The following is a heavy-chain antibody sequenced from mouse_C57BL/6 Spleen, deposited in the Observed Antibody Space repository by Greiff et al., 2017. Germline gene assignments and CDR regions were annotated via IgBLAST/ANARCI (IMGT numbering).Heavy chain of an antibody. D-gene: IGHD3-3*01. Sequence: EVKLVESGPELVKPGASVKMSCKASGYTFTDYNMHWVKQSHGKSLEWIGYINPNNGGTSYNQKFKGKATLTVNKSSSTAYMELRSLTSEDSAVXYCARGGSRGGLFGYWGQGTTLTVSS. V-gene: IGHV1-22*01. CDR1: GYTFTDYN. CDR3: ARGGSRGGLFGY. J-gene: IGHJ2*01. CDR2: INPNNGGT.